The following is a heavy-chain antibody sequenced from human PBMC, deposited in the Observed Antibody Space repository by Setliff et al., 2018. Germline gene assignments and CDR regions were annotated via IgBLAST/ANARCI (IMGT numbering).Heavy chain of an antibody. CDR1: GFSLTTSGVG. D-gene: IGHD2-2*01. J-gene: IGHJ4*02. CDR3: VHRPGYCFTTTCWNFDY. CDR2: IFWDDDK. Sequence: SGPTLVNPTQTLTLTCTFSGFSLTTSGVGVGWVRQPPGKALEWLAIIFWDDDKRYSPSLKNRLTITKDSLKRQVVLTMTNVDPVDTATYYCVHRPGYCFTTTCWNFDYWGQGALVTVS. V-gene: IGHV2-5*02.